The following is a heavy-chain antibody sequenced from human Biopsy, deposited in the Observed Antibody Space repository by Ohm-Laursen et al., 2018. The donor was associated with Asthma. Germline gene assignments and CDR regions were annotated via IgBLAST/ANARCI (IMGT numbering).Heavy chain of an antibody. D-gene: IGHD3-10*01. Sequence: ASLRISCKASGYIFTSYWIGWVRQMPGKGLEWMGIIFPGDSDTIYSPSFQGQVTISADKSISTAYLQWSSLKASDTAIYYCARLAYGSGSFFDFWGQGTLVTVAS. CDR2: IFPGDSDT. V-gene: IGHV5-51*01. J-gene: IGHJ4*02. CDR3: ARLAYGSGSFFDF. CDR1: GYIFTSYW.